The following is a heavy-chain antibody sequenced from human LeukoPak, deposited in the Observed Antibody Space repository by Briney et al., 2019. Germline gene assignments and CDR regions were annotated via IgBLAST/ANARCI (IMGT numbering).Heavy chain of an antibody. CDR1: GFTFSSYS. Sequence: GGSLSLSCAASGFTFSSYSMNWVRQAPGKGLEWVSSISSSSRYIYYADSVKGRFTISRDNAKNSLYLQMNSLRAEDTAVYYCARDYYGSVSYYKPPYYYYGMDVWGQGTTVTVSS. J-gene: IGHJ6*02. CDR2: ISSSSRYI. D-gene: IGHD3-10*01. V-gene: IGHV3-21*01. CDR3: ARDYYGSVSYYKPPYYYYGMDV.